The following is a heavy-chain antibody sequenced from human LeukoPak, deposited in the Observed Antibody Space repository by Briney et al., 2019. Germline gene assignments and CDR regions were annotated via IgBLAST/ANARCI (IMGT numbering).Heavy chain of an antibody. V-gene: IGHV3-33*01. CDR3: ARGLAYSFGYGIDY. CDR2: IWSDASNK. D-gene: IGHD5-18*01. CDR1: GVIFSSYA. J-gene: IGHJ4*02. Sequence: GRSLRLSCASSGVIFSSYAMHWVRQAPGKGLECVALIWSDASNKFHAASVEGRFTISRDNSKNTLYLQMNSLRVEATALYNCARGLAYSFGYGIDYWGQGTLVTVSS.